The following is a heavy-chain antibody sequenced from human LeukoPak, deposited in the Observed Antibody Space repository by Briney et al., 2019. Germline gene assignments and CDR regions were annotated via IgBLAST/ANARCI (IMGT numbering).Heavy chain of an antibody. J-gene: IGHJ6*02. CDR3: ARGTTTVATSHYYYGMDV. CDR1: GFTFSDYY. Sequence: KPGGSLRLSCAASGFTFSDYYMSWIRQAPGKGLEWVSCISSSGSPIYYADSVKGRFTISRDNAKNSLYLQMNSLRAEDTAVYYCARGTTTVATSHYYYGMDVWGQGTTVTVSS. CDR2: ISSSGSPI. D-gene: IGHD4-11*01. V-gene: IGHV3-11*01.